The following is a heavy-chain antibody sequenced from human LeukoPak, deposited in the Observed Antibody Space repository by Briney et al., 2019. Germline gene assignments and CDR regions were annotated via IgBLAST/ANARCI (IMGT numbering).Heavy chain of an antibody. J-gene: IGHJ4*02. V-gene: IGHV4-59*12. Sequence: SETLSLTCTVSGGSISSYYWSWIRQPPGKGLEWIGYIYYSGSTNYNPSLKSRVTISVDTSKNQFSLKLSSVTAADTAVYYCARGQRGYSYGPLGYWGQGTLVTVSS. D-gene: IGHD5-18*01. CDR2: IYYSGST. CDR1: GGSISSYY. CDR3: ARGQRGYSYGPLGY.